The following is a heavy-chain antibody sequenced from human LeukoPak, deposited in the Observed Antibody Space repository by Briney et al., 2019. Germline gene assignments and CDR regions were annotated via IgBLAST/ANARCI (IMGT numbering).Heavy chain of an antibody. D-gene: IGHD4-17*01. J-gene: IGHJ4*02. CDR1: GFTFRSHW. Sequence: PGGSLRLSCAAAGFTFRSHWMSWIRQAPGKGLEWVANTNQDGSDKQYVDSVKGRFTISRDNSKNSLYLQMNSLRTEDTALYYCAKPSDYGDYTYYFDYWGQGTLVTVPS. CDR3: AKPSDYGDYTYYFDY. V-gene: IGHV3-7*03. CDR2: TNQDGSDK.